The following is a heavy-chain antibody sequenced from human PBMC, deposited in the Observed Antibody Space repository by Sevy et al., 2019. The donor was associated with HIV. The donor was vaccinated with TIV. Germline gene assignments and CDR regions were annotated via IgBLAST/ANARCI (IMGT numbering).Heavy chain of an antibody. D-gene: IGHD4-17*01. CDR2: ISSSGSTI. V-gene: IGHV3-48*03. CDR1: GFTFSSYE. CDR3: ARDRTLATTSDAFDI. Sequence: GGSLRLSCAASGFTFSSYEMNWVRQAPGKGLEWVSYISSSGSTIYYADSVKGRFTISRDNAKNSLYLQMNSLRAEDTAVYYCARDRTLATTSDAFDIWGQGTMVSVSS. J-gene: IGHJ3*02.